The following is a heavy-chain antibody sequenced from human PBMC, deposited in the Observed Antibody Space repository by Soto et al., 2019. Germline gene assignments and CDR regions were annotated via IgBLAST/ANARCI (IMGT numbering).Heavy chain of an antibody. J-gene: IGHJ4*02. V-gene: IGHV1-2*02. CDR1: GYPFSNYY. CDR2: INPNSGGT. D-gene: IGHD3-3*01. Sequence: ASVKVSCKTSGYPFSNYYIHWVREAPGQGPEWMGWINPNSGGTSYAQKFKGRVIMTRDMSMSTAYMDLSRLTSDDTAIYYCARDISGHYDFWGCNPILVQWGQGTLVTLSS. CDR3: ARDISGHYDFWGCNPILVQ.